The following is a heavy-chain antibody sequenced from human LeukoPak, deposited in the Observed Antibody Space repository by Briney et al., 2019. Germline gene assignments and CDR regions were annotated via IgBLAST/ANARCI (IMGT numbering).Heavy chain of an antibody. CDR3: AREGSPFYYYYMDV. D-gene: IGHD2-15*01. CDR2: ISAYNGNT. J-gene: IGHJ6*03. Sequence: ASVKVSCKASGYTFTSYGISWVRQAPGQGLEWMGWISAYNGNTNYAQKLQGRVTMTTDTSTSTAYMELSRLRSDDTAVYYCAREGSPFYYYYMDVWGKGTTVTVSS. CDR1: GYTFTSYG. V-gene: IGHV1-18*01.